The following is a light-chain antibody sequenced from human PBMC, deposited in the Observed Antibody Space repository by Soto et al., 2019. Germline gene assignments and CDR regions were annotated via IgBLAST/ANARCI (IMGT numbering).Light chain of an antibody. CDR2: AAS. V-gene: IGKV1-9*01. CDR1: QGISSY. J-gene: IGKJ4*01. CDR3: QQLNSYPPT. Sequence: IQLTQSPSSLSASVGDRVTITCRASQGISSYLAWYQQKPGKAPNLLIYAASTLQRGVPSRFSGSGSGTDFTLTISSLQPADFATYYCQQLNSYPPTFGGGTKVEIK.